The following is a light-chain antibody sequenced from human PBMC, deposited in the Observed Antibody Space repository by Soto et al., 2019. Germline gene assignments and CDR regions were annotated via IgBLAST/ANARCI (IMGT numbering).Light chain of an antibody. CDR2: GAS. Sequence: EIVMTQSPATLSVSPGERVTLSCRASQSVSRDIAWYQQKPGQAPRLLIFGASARATGVPARFSGSGSGTEFTLTISSLQSEDFAVYYCQQYTDWPRTFGQGTKV. J-gene: IGKJ1*01. CDR1: QSVSRD. V-gene: IGKV3-15*01. CDR3: QQYTDWPRT.